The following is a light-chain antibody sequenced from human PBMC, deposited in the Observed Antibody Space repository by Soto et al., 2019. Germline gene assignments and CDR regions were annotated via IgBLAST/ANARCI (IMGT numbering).Light chain of an antibody. J-gene: IGKJ4*01. CDR2: GAS. CDR1: QSVSSSY. V-gene: IGKV3-20*01. CDR3: QQYVSSLT. Sequence: EIVLTQSPGTLSLSPGERATLSCRASQSVSSSYLAWYQQKPGQAPRLLIYGASSRPTGIPDRFSGSGSGTDFALTISRLEPEDFALSYCQQYVSSLTFGGGTKVEIK.